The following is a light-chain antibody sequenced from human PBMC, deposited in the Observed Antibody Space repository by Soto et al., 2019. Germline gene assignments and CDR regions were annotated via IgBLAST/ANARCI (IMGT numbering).Light chain of an antibody. J-gene: IGLJ2*01. Sequence: QSALTQPASVSRSPGQSITISCTGTSSDVGSYNLVSWYQQHPGKAPKLVIYEVSKRPSGVSNRFSGSKSDNTASLTISGLQAEDEADYYCCSYAGSSTYVVFGGGTKLTVL. CDR3: CSYAGSSTYVV. V-gene: IGLV2-23*02. CDR2: EVS. CDR1: SSDVGSYNL.